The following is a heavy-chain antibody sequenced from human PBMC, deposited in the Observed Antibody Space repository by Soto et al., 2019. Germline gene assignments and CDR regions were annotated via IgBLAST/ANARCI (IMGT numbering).Heavy chain of an antibody. Sequence: TLSLTCTVSGCSISGYYWSWIRQPPGKGLEWLAVIYWDDDKRYSPSLKSRLSITKDTSKNQVVLTMTNMDPVDTATYYCARIVGSGSYYNRILDYWGQGTLVTVS. CDR2: IYWDDDK. CDR1: GCSISGYY. CDR3: ARIVGSGSYYNRILDY. J-gene: IGHJ4*02. D-gene: IGHD3-10*01. V-gene: IGHV2-5*08.